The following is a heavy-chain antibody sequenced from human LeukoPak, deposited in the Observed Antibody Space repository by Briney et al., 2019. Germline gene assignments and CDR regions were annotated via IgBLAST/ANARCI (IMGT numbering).Heavy chain of an antibody. D-gene: IGHD2-15*01. CDR1: GGTFSSYA. CDR2: IIPIFGTA. CDR3: ARLRGPNCSGGSCYDY. Sequence: AVKVSCKASGGTFSSYAISWVRQAPGQGLEWMGGIIPIFGTANYAQKFQGRVTITADESTSTAYMELSSLRSEDTAVYYCARLRGPNCSGGSCYDYWGQGTLVTVSS. V-gene: IGHV1-69*13. J-gene: IGHJ4*02.